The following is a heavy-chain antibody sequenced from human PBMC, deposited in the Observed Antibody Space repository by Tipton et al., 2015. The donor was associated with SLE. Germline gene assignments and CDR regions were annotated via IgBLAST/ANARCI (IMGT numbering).Heavy chain of an antibody. V-gene: IGHV4-4*07. CDR2: IYSSGNT. J-gene: IGHJ5*02. D-gene: IGHD5-24*01. Sequence: GLVKPSETLSLTCTVSGGSISAYYWSWIRQPAGKGLEWIGRIYSSGNTNYNPSLKSRVTLSVDTSKNQFSLRLTSVTAADTAVYYCARMRGGYNAHHWGQGILVTVSS. CDR3: ARMRGGYNAHH. CDR1: GGSISAYY.